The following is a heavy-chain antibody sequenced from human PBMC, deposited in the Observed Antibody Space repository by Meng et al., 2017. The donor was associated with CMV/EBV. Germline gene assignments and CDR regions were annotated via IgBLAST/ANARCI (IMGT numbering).Heavy chain of an antibody. J-gene: IGHJ6*02. CDR1: GGSISSSSYY. Sequence: SETLSLTCTVSGGSISSSSYYWGWIRQPPGKGLEWIGSIYYSGSTYYNPSLKSRVTISVDTSKNQFSLKLSSVTAADTAVYYCARDQGRGYSYGHDYYGMDVWGQGTTVTVSS. CDR2: IYYSGST. V-gene: IGHV4-39*07. D-gene: IGHD5-18*01. CDR3: ARDQGRGYSYGHDYYGMDV.